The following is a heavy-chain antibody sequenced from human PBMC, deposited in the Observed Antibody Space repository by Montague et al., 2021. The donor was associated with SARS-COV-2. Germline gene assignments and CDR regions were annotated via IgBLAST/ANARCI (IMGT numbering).Heavy chain of an antibody. Sequence: SETLSLTCVVPGGSFSPYHWYWIRQPPGKGLVWIVYIFYDGSTTYNPSSESRLTISLDSSRNQVFPKLTSVIAAGTAVCYCARGRLGGPPGGWGQGTLVTVSS. D-gene: IGHD3-16*01. V-gene: IGHV4-59*01. CDR2: IFYDGST. CDR1: GGSFSPYH. CDR3: ARGRLGGPPGG. J-gene: IGHJ4*01.